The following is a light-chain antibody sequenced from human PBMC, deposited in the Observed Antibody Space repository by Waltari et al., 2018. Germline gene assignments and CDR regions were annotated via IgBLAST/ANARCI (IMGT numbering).Light chain of an antibody. CDR3: QQYDNLPPYT. CDR1: QDISNY. J-gene: IGKJ2*01. Sequence: DIQMTQSPSSLSASVGDRVTITCQASQDISNYLNWYQQKTGKAPKLLIYDASNLETGVPSMFSGSGSETDFTFTISSLQPEDVATYYCQQYDNLPPYTFGQGTKLEIK. CDR2: DAS. V-gene: IGKV1-33*01.